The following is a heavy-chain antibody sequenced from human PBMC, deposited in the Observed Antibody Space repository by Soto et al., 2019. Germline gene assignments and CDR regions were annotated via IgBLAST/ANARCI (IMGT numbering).Heavy chain of an antibody. D-gene: IGHD6-13*01. Sequence: ASVKVSCKASGYTFTGYYMHWVRQAPGQGLEWMGWINPNSGGTNYAQKFQGRVTMTRDTSISTAYMELSRLRSDDTAVYYCARVPVPGSSWYLSYYYYGVDVWGQGTTVTVSS. V-gene: IGHV1-2*02. J-gene: IGHJ6*02. CDR1: GYTFTGYY. CDR3: ARVPVPGSSWYLSYYYYGVDV. CDR2: INPNSGGT.